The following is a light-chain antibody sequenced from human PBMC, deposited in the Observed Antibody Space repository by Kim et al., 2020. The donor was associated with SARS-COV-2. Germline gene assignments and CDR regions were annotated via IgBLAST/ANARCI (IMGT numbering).Light chain of an antibody. CDR3: QCYGSPPIT. J-gene: IGKJ5*01. V-gene: IGKV3-20*01. CDR1: QSVSASY. Sequence: SPGERVTLSCRASQSVSASYLAWYQQKPGQAPRLLIYDASSRATGIPDRFSGSGSATDFTLTISRLEPEDSAVYYCQCYGSPPITFGQGTRLEIK. CDR2: DAS.